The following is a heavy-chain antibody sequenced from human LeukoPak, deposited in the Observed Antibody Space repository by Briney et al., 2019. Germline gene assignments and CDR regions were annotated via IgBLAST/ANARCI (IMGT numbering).Heavy chain of an antibody. V-gene: IGHV4-4*07. CDR1: GGSISGFY. CDR3: ARRSPIIAAGDAYDI. Sequence: PSETLSLTCTVSGGSISGFYWSWIRQPAGKGLEWIGRVFTSGSYAYNLSLQSRLTLSMDMSKNQFSLRLTSVTAADTAVYYCARRSPIIAAGDAYDIWGQGTLVTVSS. J-gene: IGHJ3*02. D-gene: IGHD6-13*01. CDR2: VFTSGSY.